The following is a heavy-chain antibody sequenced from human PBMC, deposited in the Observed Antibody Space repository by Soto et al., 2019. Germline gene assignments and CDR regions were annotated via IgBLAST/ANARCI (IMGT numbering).Heavy chain of an antibody. D-gene: IGHD2-8*01. V-gene: IGHV1-18*04. CDR1: GYTFTSYG. CDR3: ARFRTPRPGDNGVWDY. Sequence: QVQLVQSGAEVKKPGASVKVSCKASGYTFTSYGISWVRQAPGQGLEWMGWISAYNGNTNFAQKLQGRVTMTTDTATSNAYMELMSVGADDDAVYYCARFRTPRPGDNGVWDYWGQGTLVTVSS. J-gene: IGHJ4*02. CDR2: ISAYNGNT.